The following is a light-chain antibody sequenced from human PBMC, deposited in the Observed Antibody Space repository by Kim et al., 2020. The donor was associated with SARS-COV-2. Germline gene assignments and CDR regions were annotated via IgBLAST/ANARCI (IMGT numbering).Light chain of an antibody. Sequence: LTQPASVSGSPGQSITISCTGTGSDVGHYNSVSWYQQHPGKAPKLMIYDVTKRPSGVSIRFSGSKSGNTASLTISGLQAEDEADYYCNSYTSSTSDVFGTGTKVTVL. CDR3: NSYTSSTSDV. V-gene: IGLV2-14*01. CDR2: DVT. J-gene: IGLJ1*01. CDR1: GSDVGHYNS.